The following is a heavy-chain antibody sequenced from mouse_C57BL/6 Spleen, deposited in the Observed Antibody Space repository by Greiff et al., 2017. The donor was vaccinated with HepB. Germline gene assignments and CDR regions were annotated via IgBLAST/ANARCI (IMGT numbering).Heavy chain of an antibody. CDR1: GYTFTDYY. CDR2: IYPGSGNT. CDR3: AREDSNPAWFAY. D-gene: IGHD2-5*01. V-gene: IGHV1-76*01. J-gene: IGHJ3*01. Sequence: QVQLQQSGAELVRPGASVKLSCKASGYTFTDYYINWVKQRPGQGLEWIARIYPGSGNTYYNEKFKGKATLTAEKSSSTAYMQLSSLTSEDSAVYFCAREDSNPAWFAYWGQGTLVTVSA.